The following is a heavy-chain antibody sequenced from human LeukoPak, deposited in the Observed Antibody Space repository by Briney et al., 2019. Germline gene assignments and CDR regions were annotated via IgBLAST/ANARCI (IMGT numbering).Heavy chain of an antibody. V-gene: IGHV4-59*07. CDR1: KGSISSYY. CDR3: AADDYDSSGYYRPYFDY. CDR2: ISYSGST. D-gene: IGHD3-22*01. Sequence: SSDTLSRTCTSSKGSISSYYWSRLRQPPGKGLEWIGYISYSGSTNYNPSLKSRVPISVDTSKNQFSLKLSSVTAADTAVYYCAADDYDSSGYYRPYFDYWGQGTLVTVSS. J-gene: IGHJ4*02.